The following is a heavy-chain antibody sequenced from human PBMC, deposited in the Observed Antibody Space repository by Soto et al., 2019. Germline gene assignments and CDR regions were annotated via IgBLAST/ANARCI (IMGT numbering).Heavy chain of an antibody. D-gene: IGHD3-3*01. CDR3: ARGITIFGVVTNFDY. Sequence: PSETLSLTCTVSGGSISSSSYYWGWIRQPPGKGLEWIGDIYHSGSTNYNPSLKSRVTISVDTSKNQFSLKLSSVTAADTAVFYCARGITIFGVVTNFDYWGQGTLVTVSS. CDR1: GGSISSSSYY. V-gene: IGHV4-39*07. CDR2: IYHSGST. J-gene: IGHJ4*02.